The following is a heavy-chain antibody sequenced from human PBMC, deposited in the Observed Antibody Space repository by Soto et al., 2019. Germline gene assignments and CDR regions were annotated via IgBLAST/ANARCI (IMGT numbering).Heavy chain of an antibody. CDR3: ARDSGILTGYRPFNWFDP. Sequence: SETLSLTCTVSGGSISSGGYYWSWIRQHPGKGLEWIGYIYYSGSTYYNPSLKSRVTISVDTSKNQFSLKLSSVTAADTAVYYCARDSGILTGYRPFNWFDPWGQGTLVTVSS. CDR1: GGSISSGGYY. CDR2: IYYSGST. J-gene: IGHJ5*02. D-gene: IGHD3-9*01. V-gene: IGHV4-31*03.